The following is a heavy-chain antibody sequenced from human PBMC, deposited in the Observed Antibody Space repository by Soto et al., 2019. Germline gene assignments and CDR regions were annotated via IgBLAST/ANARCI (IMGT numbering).Heavy chain of an antibody. Sequence: SVKVSCKASGGTFSSYAISWVRQAPGQGLEWMGGIIPIFGTANYAQKFQGRVTITADKSTSTAYMELSSLRSEDTAVYYCARVGDTMVRGVIIHYYYYGMDVWGQGTTVTVS. CDR3: ARVGDTMVRGVIIHYYYYGMDV. CDR1: GGTFSSYA. V-gene: IGHV1-69*06. J-gene: IGHJ6*02. D-gene: IGHD3-10*01. CDR2: IIPIFGTA.